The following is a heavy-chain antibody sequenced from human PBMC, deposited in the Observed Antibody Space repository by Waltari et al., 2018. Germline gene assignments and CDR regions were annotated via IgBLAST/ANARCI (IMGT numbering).Heavy chain of an antibody. Sequence: QLQLQESGPGLVKPSETLSLTCTVSGGSISSSRYYWDWIRQSPGKGLEWIGSMYYSGIIDYNPTLQSRVTISGDTSKNQFSLRLSSVTAADTAVYYCARHWKKSGYRFDPWGQGTLVTVSS. D-gene: IGHD5-12*01. J-gene: IGHJ5*02. V-gene: IGHV4-39*01. CDR2: MYYSGII. CDR3: ARHWKKSGYRFDP. CDR1: GGSISSSRYY.